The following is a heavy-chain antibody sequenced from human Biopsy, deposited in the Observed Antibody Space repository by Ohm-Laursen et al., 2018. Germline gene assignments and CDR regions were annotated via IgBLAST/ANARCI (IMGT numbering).Heavy chain of an antibody. D-gene: IGHD4-17*01. CDR2: IRGSGLTT. CDR3: TCRYGDSHV. Sequence: SLRLSCAAPGFILNNYGLSWVRQAPGKGLEWVSAIRGSGLTTFYTDSVKGRFTISRDNSKNTLSLQMNSLRAEDTAIYYCTCRYGDSHVWGQGTMVTVSS. J-gene: IGHJ3*01. V-gene: IGHV3-23*01. CDR1: GFILNNYG.